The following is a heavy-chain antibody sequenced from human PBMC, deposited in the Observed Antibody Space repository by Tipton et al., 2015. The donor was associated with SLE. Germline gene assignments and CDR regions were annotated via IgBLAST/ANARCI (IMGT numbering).Heavy chain of an antibody. Sequence: TLSLTCTVSGGSISSYYWSWIRQPPGKGLEWIGYIYYSGSTNYNPSLKSRVTISVDTSKNQFSLKLSSVTAADTAVYYCARVRGRGYFQHWGQGTLSPSPQ. CDR1: GGSISSYY. D-gene: IGHD3-10*01. CDR2: IYYSGST. CDR3: ARVRGRGYFQH. V-gene: IGHV4-59*01. J-gene: IGHJ1*01.